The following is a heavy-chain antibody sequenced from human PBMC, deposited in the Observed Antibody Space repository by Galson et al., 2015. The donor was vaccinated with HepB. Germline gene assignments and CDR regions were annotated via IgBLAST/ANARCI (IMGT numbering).Heavy chain of an antibody. CDR1: GFTVYNNY. J-gene: IGHJ4*02. Sequence: SLRLSCAVSGFTVYNNYMSWVRQAPGKGLEWVSLIYSGESTHYADSVKGRFTISRDKSKNTLYLEMNSLKPEDTAVYYCARDPPGVAAAGSGYWGQGTLVTVSS. D-gene: IGHD6-13*01. CDR3: ARDPPGVAAAGSGY. CDR2: IYSGEST. V-gene: IGHV3-66*02.